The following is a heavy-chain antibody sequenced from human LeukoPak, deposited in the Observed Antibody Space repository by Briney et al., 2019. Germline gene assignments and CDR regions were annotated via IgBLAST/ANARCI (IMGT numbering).Heavy chain of an antibody. J-gene: IGHJ3*02. CDR2: IYYSGTT. CDR3: ALVCCSSTRCYIGAFDI. V-gene: IGHV4-31*03. Sequence: PSETLSLTCTVSGGSISSAGYYWSWIRHHPGKGLEYIGYIYYSGTTNYNPSLTSRVTISVDTSNNQFSLKLSSVTAADTAVYYCALVCCSSTRCYIGAFDIWGQGTMVTVSS. D-gene: IGHD2-2*02. CDR1: GGSISSAGYY.